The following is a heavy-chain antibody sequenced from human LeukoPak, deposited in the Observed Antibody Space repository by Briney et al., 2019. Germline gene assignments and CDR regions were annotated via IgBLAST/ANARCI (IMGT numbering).Heavy chain of an antibody. CDR3: ARVMEYYYYYMDV. CDR1: GFTFSTFA. Sequence: PGGSLRLSCAASGFTFSTFAMIWVRQPPGKGLEWVSSIFPSGGEIHYADSVRGRFTISRDNSKSTLSLQMNSLRAEDTAVYYCARVMEYYYYYMDVWGKGTTVTVSS. D-gene: IGHD3-10*01. J-gene: IGHJ6*03. V-gene: IGHV3-23*01. CDR2: IFPSGGEI.